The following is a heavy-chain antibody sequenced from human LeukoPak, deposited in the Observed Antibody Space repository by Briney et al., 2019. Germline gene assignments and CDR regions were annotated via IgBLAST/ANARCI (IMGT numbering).Heavy chain of an antibody. J-gene: IGHJ4*02. CDR2: ISLVDGSST. D-gene: IGHD6-19*01. Sequence: GGSLRFSCAASGFNLRSYWMHWVRQAPGKGLGWVSQISLVDGSSTYYADSVKGRFTISRDNAKNTMYLHMNSLRAEDTALYYCVRGSSGWYGIDHWGQGTLVTVSS. CDR3: VRGSSGWYGIDH. CDR1: GFNLRSYW. V-gene: IGHV3-74*01.